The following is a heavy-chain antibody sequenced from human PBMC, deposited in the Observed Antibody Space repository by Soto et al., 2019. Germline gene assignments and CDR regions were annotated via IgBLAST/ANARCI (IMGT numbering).Heavy chain of an antibody. J-gene: IGHJ5*02. CDR1: GYTFTSYD. D-gene: IGHD3-10*01. V-gene: IGHV1-8*01. Sequence: QVQLVQSGAEVKKPGASVKVSCKASGYTFTSYDINWVRQATGQGLEWMGWMNPNSGNTAYAQKFQGRITMTSNTSKSTDYRVVRHLTSEGTAVFSFARAPTGGGGNWFDPWGQGTLVTVSS. CDR2: MNPNSGNT. CDR3: ARAPTGGGGNWFDP.